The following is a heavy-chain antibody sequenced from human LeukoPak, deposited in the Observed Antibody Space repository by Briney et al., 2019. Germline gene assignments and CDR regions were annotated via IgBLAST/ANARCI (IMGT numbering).Heavy chain of an antibody. D-gene: IGHD6-19*01. CDR3: ARDCSSGWYPNYYFDY. J-gene: IGHJ4*02. CDR2: IKQDGSEK. CDR1: GFTFSSYS. Sequence: GGSLRLSCAASGFTFSSYSMNWVRQAPGKGLEWVANIKQDGSEKYYVDSVKGRFTISRDNAKNSLYLQMNSLRAEDTAVYYCARDCSSGWYPNYYFDYWGQGTLVTVSS. V-gene: IGHV3-7*01.